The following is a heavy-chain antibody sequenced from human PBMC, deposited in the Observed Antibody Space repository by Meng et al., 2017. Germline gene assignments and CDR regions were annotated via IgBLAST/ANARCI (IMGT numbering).Heavy chain of an antibody. V-gene: IGHV3-33*01. CDR2: IWYDGSNK. Sequence: QVQVGGSGGGWVQPGRSRRLSCAASGFTFSSYGMHWIRQAPGKGLEWVAVIWYDGSNKYYADSVKGRFTISRDNSKNTLYLQMNSLRAEDTAVYYCAREGAAGPAEYFQHWGQGTLVTVSS. J-gene: IGHJ1*01. CDR1: GFTFSSYG. D-gene: IGHD6-13*01. CDR3: AREGAAGPAEYFQH.